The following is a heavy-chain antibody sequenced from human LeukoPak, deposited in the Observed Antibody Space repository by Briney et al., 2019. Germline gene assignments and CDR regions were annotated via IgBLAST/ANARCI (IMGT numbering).Heavy chain of an antibody. CDR2: ISGSGGST. CDR3: AKVGQWLVGGWFDP. V-gene: IGHV3-23*01. CDR1: GFTFSSYG. D-gene: IGHD6-19*01. J-gene: IGHJ5*02. Sequence: GGSLRLSCAASGFTFSSYGMSWVRQAPGKGLEWVSAISGSGGSTYYADSVKGRFTISRDNSKNTLYLQMNSLRAENTAVYYCAKVGQWLVGGWFDPWGQGTLVTVSS.